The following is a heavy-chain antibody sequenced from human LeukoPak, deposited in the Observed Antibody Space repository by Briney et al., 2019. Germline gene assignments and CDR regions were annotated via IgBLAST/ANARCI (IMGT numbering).Heavy chain of an antibody. CDR3: ARSGAYYDILTGYYIRGAFDI. CDR2: IYHSGST. J-gene: IGHJ3*02. V-gene: IGHV4-4*02. D-gene: IGHD3-9*01. CDR1: GGSISSSNW. Sequence: PSETLSLTCAVSGGSISSSNWWSWVRQPPGKGLEWIGEIYHSGSTNYNPSLKSRVTISVDKSKNQFSLKLSSVTAADTAVYYCARSGAYYDILTGYYIRGAFDIWGQGTMVTVSS.